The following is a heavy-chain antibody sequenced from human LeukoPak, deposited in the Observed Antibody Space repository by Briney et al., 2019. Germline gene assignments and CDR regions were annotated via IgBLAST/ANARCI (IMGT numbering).Heavy chain of an antibody. CDR1: GFTFDDYV. J-gene: IGHJ3*02. CDR2: IRSKAYGGTT. V-gene: IGHV3-49*04. D-gene: IGHD3-22*01. CDR3: TRRYNYDSSGYYYVRDAFDI. Sequence: GGSLRLSCAASGFTFDDYVVSWVRQAPGKGLEWVGFIRSKAYGGTTKNAASVKGRFTISRDDSRSIAYLQMNSLKTEDTAVYYCTRRYNYDSSGYYYVRDAFDIWGQGTTVTVSS.